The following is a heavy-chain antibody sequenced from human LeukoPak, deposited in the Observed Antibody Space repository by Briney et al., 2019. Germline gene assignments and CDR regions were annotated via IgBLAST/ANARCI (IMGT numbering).Heavy chain of an antibody. Sequence: TGGSLRLSCAASGFTFSTYAMSWVRPAPGKGLGWVSGIIGSGGSTYYADSVKGRFTISRDNPQNTLYLQMNSLRGEDTAVYYCAKIPLGSLWGDFDYWGQGTLVTVSS. D-gene: IGHD3-10*01. CDR2: IIGSGGST. V-gene: IGHV3-23*01. J-gene: IGHJ4*02. CDR3: AKIPLGSLWGDFDY. CDR1: GFTFSTYA.